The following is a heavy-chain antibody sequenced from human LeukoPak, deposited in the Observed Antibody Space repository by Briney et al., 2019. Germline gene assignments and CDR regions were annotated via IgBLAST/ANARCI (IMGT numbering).Heavy chain of an antibody. CDR2: ISSSSSYI. CDR1: GFTFSSYA. CDR3: ARAKVAAAGISWKVDYYGMDV. D-gene: IGHD6-13*01. J-gene: IGHJ6*02. Sequence: PGGSLRLSCAASGFTFSSYAMSWVRQAPGKGLEWVSSISSSSSYIYYADSVKGRFTISRDNAKNSLYLQMNSLRAEDTAVYYCARAKVAAAGISWKVDYYGMDVWGQGTTVTISS. V-gene: IGHV3-21*01.